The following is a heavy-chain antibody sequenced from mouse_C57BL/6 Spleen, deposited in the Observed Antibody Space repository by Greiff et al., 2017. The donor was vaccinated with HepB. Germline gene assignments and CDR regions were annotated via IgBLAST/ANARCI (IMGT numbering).Heavy chain of an antibody. CDR3: TRRATMVTSYYAMDY. D-gene: IGHD2-2*01. CDR2: IDPETGGT. Sequence: VHLVESGAELVRPGASVTLSCKASGYTFTDYEMHWVKQTPVHGLEWIGAIDPETGGTAYNQKFKGKAILTADKSSSTAYMELRSLTSEDSAVYYCTRRATMVTSYYAMDYWGQGTSVTVSS. CDR1: GYTFTDYE. J-gene: IGHJ4*01. V-gene: IGHV1-15*01.